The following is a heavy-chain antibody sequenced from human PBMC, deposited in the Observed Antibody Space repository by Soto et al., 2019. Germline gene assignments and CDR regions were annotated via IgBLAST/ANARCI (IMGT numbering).Heavy chain of an antibody. CDR1: GGSISSGGYY. CDR2: VYYSGST. J-gene: IGHJ5*02. V-gene: IGHV4-31*03. D-gene: IGHD4-17*01. CDR3: ARGFYTVTNWFDP. Sequence: QVQLQESGPGLVKPSQTLSLTCTVSGGSISSGGYYWSWIRQHPGKGPEWIGYVYYSGSTYYNPSLKSRVIMSVDTSKNQFSLELSYVTAADTAVYYCARGFYTVTNWFDPWGQGTLVTVSS.